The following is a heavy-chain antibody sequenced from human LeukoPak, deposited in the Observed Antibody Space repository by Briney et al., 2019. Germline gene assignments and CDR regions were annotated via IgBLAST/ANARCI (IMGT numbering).Heavy chain of an antibody. V-gene: IGHV4-34*01. CDR3: ARSWGTY. J-gene: IGHJ4*02. Sequence: KPSETLSLTCAVYGGSFSGYYWSWIRQPPGKGLEWIGEINHSGSTNYNPSLKSRVTISVDTSKNQFSLKLSSVTAADTAVYYCARSWGTYWGQGTLVTVSS. CDR1: GGSFSGYY. CDR2: INHSGST. D-gene: IGHD1-7*01.